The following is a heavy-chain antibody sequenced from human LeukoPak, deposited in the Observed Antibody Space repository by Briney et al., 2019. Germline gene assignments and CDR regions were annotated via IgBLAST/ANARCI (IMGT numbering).Heavy chain of an antibody. CDR3: AREGAYCSGGTCYLRGDF. J-gene: IGHJ4*02. Sequence: PGGSLRLSCAAPGLTFSGSWMSWVRQAPGKGLEWVANINQDGSENYYVDSAEGRFTISRDNAKNSLYLQMNSLRVEDTAVYYCAREGAYCSGGTCYLRGDFWGQGALVTVSS. V-gene: IGHV3-7*05. D-gene: IGHD2-15*01. CDR1: GLTFSGSW. CDR2: INQDGSEN.